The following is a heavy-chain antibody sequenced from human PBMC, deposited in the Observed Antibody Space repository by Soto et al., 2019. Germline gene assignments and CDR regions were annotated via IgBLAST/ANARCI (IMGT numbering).Heavy chain of an antibody. CDR2: INHSGSS. J-gene: IGHJ6*02. CDR1: GGSFSGYY. Sequence: SETLSLTCAVYGGSFSGYYWSWIRQPPGKGLEWIGEINHSGSSNYNPSLKSRVTISVDTSKNQFSLKLSSVTAADTAVYYCARAPLLGYDSSGYYRRNYYYYGMDVWGQGTTVTVSS. CDR3: ARAPLLGYDSSGYYRRNYYYYGMDV. D-gene: IGHD3-22*01. V-gene: IGHV4-34*01.